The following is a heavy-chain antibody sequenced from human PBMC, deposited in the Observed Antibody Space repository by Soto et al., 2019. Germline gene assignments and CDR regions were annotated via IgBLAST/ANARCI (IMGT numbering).Heavy chain of an antibody. V-gene: IGHV3-33*01. CDR3: AREFGSWIYYFDY. CDR2: IWYDGSNK. D-gene: IGHD3-10*01. CDR1: GFTFSSYG. Sequence: GGSLRLSCAASGFTFSSYGMHWVRQAPGKGLEWVAVIWYDGSNKYYADSVKGRFTISRDNSKNTLYLQMNSLRAEDTAVYYCAREFGSWIYYFDYWGQGTLVTVSS. J-gene: IGHJ4*02.